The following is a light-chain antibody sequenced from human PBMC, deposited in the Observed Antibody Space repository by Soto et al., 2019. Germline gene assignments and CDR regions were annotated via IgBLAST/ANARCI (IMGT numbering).Light chain of an antibody. J-gene: IGKJ2*01. CDR3: QQYGRSSLMFA. CDR2: GAS. V-gene: IGKV3-20*01. Sequence: EIVLTHSPGTLSLSPRERATLSCRASQSVTSDFLAWYQQKPGQAPRLLLYGASTRAAGVPDRFSGSGSGTDFTLTITRLELEDFAVYYCQQYGRSSLMFAFGQGTKLVVK. CDR1: QSVTSDF.